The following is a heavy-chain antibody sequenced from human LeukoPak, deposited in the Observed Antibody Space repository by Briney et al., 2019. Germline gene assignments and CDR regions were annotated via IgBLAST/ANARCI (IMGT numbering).Heavy chain of an antibody. V-gene: IGHV3-23*01. Sequence: PGGSLRLSCAASGFTFSSYAMSWVRQAPGKGLEWVSAISGSGGSTYYADSVKGRFTISRDNSKNTLYLQMNSLRAEDTAVYYCAKPRYCSSTSCYWYFDLWGRGTLVTVSS. D-gene: IGHD2-2*01. J-gene: IGHJ2*01. CDR1: GFTFSSYA. CDR3: AKPRYCSSTSCYWYFDL. CDR2: ISGSGGST.